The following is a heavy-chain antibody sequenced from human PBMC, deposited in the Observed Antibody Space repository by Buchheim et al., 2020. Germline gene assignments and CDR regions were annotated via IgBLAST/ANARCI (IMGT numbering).Heavy chain of an antibody. CDR3: ASWKTSTRGDYFDY. J-gene: IGHJ4*02. CDR1: GGSISSGGYS. CDR2: IYHSGST. V-gene: IGHV4-30-2*01. D-gene: IGHD1-1*01. Sequence: QLQLQESGSGLVKPSQTLSLTCAVSGGSISSGGYSWSWIRQPPGKGLEWIGYIYHSGSTYNPSLKSRVTISVDRSKNQFSLKLSSVTAADTAVYYCASWKTSTRGDYFDYWGQGTL.